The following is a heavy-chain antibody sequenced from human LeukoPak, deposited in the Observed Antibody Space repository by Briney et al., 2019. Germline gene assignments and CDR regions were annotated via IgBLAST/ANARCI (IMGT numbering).Heavy chain of an antibody. CDR1: GGSFSGYY. Sequence: SETLSLTCAVYGGSFSGYYWSWIRQPPGKGLEWIGEINHSGSTNYNPSLKSRVTISVDTSKNQFSLKLSSVTAADTAVYYCARSGLAVARAFDIWGQGTMVTVSS. D-gene: IGHD6-19*01. V-gene: IGHV4-34*01. CDR3: ARSGLAVARAFDI. CDR2: INHSGST. J-gene: IGHJ3*02.